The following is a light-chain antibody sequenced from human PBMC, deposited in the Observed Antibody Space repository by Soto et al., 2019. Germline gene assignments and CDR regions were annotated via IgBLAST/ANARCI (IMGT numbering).Light chain of an antibody. J-gene: IGLJ2*01. Sequence: QSVLTQPPSASGTPGQRVTISCSGSSSNIGINTVNWYQQLPGTAPKLLIYSDNRRPSGVPDRFSGSKSGTSASLAISGLQSEDDADYYCAAWDDSLNGVEFGGGTKLTVL. CDR2: SDN. CDR3: AAWDDSLNGVE. V-gene: IGLV1-44*01. CDR1: SSNIGINT.